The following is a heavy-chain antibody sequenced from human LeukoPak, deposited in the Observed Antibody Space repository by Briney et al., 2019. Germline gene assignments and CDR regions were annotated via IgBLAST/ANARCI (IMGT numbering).Heavy chain of an antibody. CDR2: IIPILGIA. CDR1: GGTFSSYA. J-gene: IGHJ4*02. V-gene: IGHV1-69*04. CDR3: ATQITIFGVVIHTTPALGY. Sequence: ASVKVSCKASGGTFSSYAISWVRQAPGQGLEWMGRIIPILGIANYAQKFQGRVTITADKSTSTAYMELSSLRSEDTAVYYCATQITIFGVVIHTTPALGYWGQGTLVTVSS. D-gene: IGHD3-3*01.